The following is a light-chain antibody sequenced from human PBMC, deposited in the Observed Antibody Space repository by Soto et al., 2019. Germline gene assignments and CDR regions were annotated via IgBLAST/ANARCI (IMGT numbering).Light chain of an antibody. J-gene: IGLJ1*01. CDR2: EVS. V-gene: IGLV2-8*01. Sequence: QSALTQPPSASGSPGQSVTISCTGTSSDVGAYNYVSWYQQHPGKAPKLMIYEVSKRPSGVPDRFSGSKSGNTASLTVSGLQAEDEADYYCNSYADSNNYVFGTGTKVTVL. CDR1: SSDVGAYNY. CDR3: NSYADSNNYV.